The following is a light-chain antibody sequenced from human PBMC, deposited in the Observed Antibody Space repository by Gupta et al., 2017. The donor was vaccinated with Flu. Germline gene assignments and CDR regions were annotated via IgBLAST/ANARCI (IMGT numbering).Light chain of an antibody. Sequence: QSALTQPPSPSGSPGQSVTISCTGTSRYVGVYNYVSWYQQHPGKAPKLIIYEVNKRPSRVPDRFSGSKSGNTASLTVSGLLAEDEADYYCCSYGGSKFFGGWTKLTVL. V-gene: IGLV2-8*01. CDR2: EVN. CDR3: CSYGGSKF. CDR1: SRYVGVYNY. J-gene: IGLJ2*01.